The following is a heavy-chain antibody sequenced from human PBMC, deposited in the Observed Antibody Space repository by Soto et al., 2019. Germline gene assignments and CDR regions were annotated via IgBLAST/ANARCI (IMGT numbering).Heavy chain of an antibody. CDR2: IWYDGSNK. CDR3: ARGDRRAGRNRNWFDP. V-gene: IGHV3-33*01. J-gene: IGHJ5*02. D-gene: IGHD6-19*01. Sequence: QVQLVESGGGVVQPGRSLRLSCAASGFTFSSYGMHWVRQAPGKGLEWVAVIWYDGSNKYYADSVKGRFTISRDNSKNTRYRQMNSLRAEDTAVYYCARGDRRAGRNRNWFDPWGQGTLVTVSS. CDR1: GFTFSSYG.